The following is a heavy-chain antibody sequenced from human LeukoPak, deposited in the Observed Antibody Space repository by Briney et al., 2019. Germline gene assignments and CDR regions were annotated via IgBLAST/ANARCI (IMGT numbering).Heavy chain of an antibody. Sequence: GGSLRLSCAASGFTVSSNYMSWVRQAPGKGLEWVSVIYSGGSTYYADSVKGRFTISRDNSKNTLYLQMNSLRAEDTAVYYCARDRGDSGGYAEAFDIWGQGTMVTVSS. D-gene: IGHD3-22*01. J-gene: IGHJ3*02. CDR1: GFTVSSNY. V-gene: IGHV3-53*01. CDR3: ARDRGDSGGYAEAFDI. CDR2: IYSGGST.